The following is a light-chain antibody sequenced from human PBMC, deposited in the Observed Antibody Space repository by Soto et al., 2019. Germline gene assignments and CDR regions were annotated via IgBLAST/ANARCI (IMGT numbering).Light chain of an antibody. CDR1: QSVSSK. CDR2: GAS. CDR3: QQYNNWPYT. Sequence: EIVMTQSPATLSVSPGERATLSCRASQSVSSKLAWYQQKPGQAPRLLIYGASTRATGIPARFSGSGSGTAFTLTISSLQSEDFAVYYCQQYNNWPYTFGQGTKLEIK. V-gene: IGKV3-15*01. J-gene: IGKJ2*01.